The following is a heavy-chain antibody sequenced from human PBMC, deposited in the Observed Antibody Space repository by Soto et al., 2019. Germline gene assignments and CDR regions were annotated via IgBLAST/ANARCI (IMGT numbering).Heavy chain of an antibody. V-gene: IGHV4-39*01. CDR2: IYYSGST. Sequence: SETLSLTCTVSGGSISRSTYYWGWIRQPPGKGLEWIGSIYYSGSTYYRPSLKSRVTISVDTSKNQFSLRLTSVTAADTAVYYCARGGSSDWQVALDIWGQGTMVTVSS. D-gene: IGHD6-19*01. CDR3: ARGGSSDWQVALDI. CDR1: GGSISRSTYY. J-gene: IGHJ3*02.